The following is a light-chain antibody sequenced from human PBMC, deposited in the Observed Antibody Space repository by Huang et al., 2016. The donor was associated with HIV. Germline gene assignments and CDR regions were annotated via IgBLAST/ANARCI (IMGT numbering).Light chain of an antibody. J-gene: IGKJ4*01. CDR2: GAS. Sequence: EIVLTQSPGSLSLSPGERATLSCRASQSVGPYLAWYQQKPGQAPRRLIYGASSRATGIPDRFSGSGSGTDFTLTVSRLEPEDFAVYYCQQYGSSLALTFGGGTKVEIK. V-gene: IGKV3-20*01. CDR3: QQYGSSLALT. CDR1: QSVGPY.